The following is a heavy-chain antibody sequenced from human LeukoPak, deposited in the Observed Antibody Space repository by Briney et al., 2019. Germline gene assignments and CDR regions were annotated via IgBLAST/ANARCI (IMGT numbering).Heavy chain of an antibody. Sequence: GASVKVSCKASGYTFTSYYMHWVRQAPGQGLEWMGVINPSGGSTSYAQKFQGRVTMTRDTSTSTVYTELSSLRSEDTAVYYCARGFYSSGWYGYFQHWGQGTLVTVSS. CDR2: INPSGGST. CDR1: GYTFTSYY. V-gene: IGHV1-46*01. CDR3: ARGFYSSGWYGYFQH. D-gene: IGHD6-19*01. J-gene: IGHJ1*01.